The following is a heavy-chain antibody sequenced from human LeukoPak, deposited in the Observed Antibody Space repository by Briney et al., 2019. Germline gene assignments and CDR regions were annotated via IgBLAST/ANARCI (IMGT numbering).Heavy chain of an antibody. CDR1: EFTFRCYA. Sequence: GSLRLSCATSEFTFRCYAMGLVRPAPGEGLELVSVITKRCETTYYADSVKAPLTITRDNYKNSLYLPINSLRAEDTAIYYCARRSVSAWSHFDFWGQGTLVTVSS. D-gene: IGHD1-1*01. CDR3: ARRSVSAWSHFDF. J-gene: IGHJ4*02. V-gene: IGHV3-23*01. CDR2: ITKRCETT.